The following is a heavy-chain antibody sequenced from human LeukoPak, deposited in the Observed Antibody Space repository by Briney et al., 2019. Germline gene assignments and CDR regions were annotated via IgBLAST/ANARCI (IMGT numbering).Heavy chain of an antibody. Sequence: SETLSLTCTVSGGSISSYYWSWIRQPQGKGLEWIGYIYYSGSTEYNPSLKSRVTISVDASKTQFSLKLNSVTAADTAVYYCARGSRELYYFDYWGQGTLVTVSS. D-gene: IGHD1-7*01. V-gene: IGHV4-59*01. CDR1: GGSISSYY. J-gene: IGHJ4*02. CDR3: ARGSRELYYFDY. CDR2: IYYSGST.